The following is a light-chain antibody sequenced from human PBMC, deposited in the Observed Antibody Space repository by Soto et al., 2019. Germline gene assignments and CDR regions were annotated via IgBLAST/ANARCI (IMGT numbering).Light chain of an antibody. CDR1: SSDVGGYNY. Sequence: QSALTQPRSVSGSPGQSVTISCTGTSSDVGGYNYVSWYQQHPGKAPKLIIYDVSKRPSGVPDRFSGSKSGNTASLTISGLQAEDEADYYCCSYAGSYTFGVVFGGGTKLTVL. J-gene: IGLJ2*01. CDR3: CSYAGSYTFGVV. CDR2: DVS. V-gene: IGLV2-11*01.